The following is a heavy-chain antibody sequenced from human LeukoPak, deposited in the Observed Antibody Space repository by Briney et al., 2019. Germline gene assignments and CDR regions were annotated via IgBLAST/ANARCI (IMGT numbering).Heavy chain of an antibody. CDR2: IYDSGST. J-gene: IGHJ4*02. CDR3: AREDYYGSGKTHFDY. D-gene: IGHD3-10*01. Sequence: PSQTLSLTCTVSGGSITSGDYYWSWIRQPPGKGLEWIGNIYDSGSTYYNPSLKTRVTISVDTSKNQFSLKLNSVTAADTAVYYCAREDYYGSGKTHFDYWGQGTLVTVSS. V-gene: IGHV4-30-4*01. CDR1: GGSITSGDYY.